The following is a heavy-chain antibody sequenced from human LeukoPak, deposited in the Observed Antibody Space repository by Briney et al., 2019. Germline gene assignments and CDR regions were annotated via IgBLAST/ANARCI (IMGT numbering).Heavy chain of an antibody. D-gene: IGHD3-3*01. V-gene: IGHV3-48*01. CDR2: ISSSSSTI. CDR1: GFTFSSYS. CDR3: AKDTESRQLDTISYFDS. J-gene: IGHJ4*02. Sequence: GGSLRLSCAASGFTFSSYSMNWVRQAPGKGLEWVSYISSSSSTIYYADSVKGRFTISRDNSRNTLYLQMNSLRAEDTAVYYCAKDTESRQLDTISYFDSWGQGTLVTVSS.